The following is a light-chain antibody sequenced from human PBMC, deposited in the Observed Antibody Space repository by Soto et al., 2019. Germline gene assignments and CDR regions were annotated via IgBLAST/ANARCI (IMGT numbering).Light chain of an antibody. V-gene: IGKV3-15*01. CDR1: QSVSNN. Sequence: EIVMTQSPATLSVSPGERATLSCRASQSVSNNLAWYQQRPGQAPSLLIYGASTRATGIPARFSGSGSGTEFTLTISSLQSEDFAVYYCQQRSNWPSITFGQGTRLEIK. J-gene: IGKJ5*01. CDR3: QQRSNWPSIT. CDR2: GAS.